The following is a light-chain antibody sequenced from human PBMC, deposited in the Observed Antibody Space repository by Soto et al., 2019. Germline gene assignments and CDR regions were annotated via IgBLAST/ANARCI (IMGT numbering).Light chain of an antibody. CDR3: QQYGSSPPIT. CDR1: QSVSSN. Sequence: IGMTQSTATLYMSTGERATLSLRSSQSVSSNLAWYQQKPGQAPRLLIYGASTRATGIPARFSGSGSGTEFTLTIRSLQSEDFAVYYCQQYGSSPPITFGQGTRLEIK. CDR2: GAS. V-gene: IGKV3-15*01. J-gene: IGKJ5*01.